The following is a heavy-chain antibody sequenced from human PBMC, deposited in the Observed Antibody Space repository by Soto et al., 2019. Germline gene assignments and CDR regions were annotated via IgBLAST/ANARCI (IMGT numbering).Heavy chain of an antibody. V-gene: IGHV3-9*01. J-gene: IGHJ4*02. Sequence: EVQLVESGGGLVQPGRSLRLSCAASGFTFDDYAMHWVRQAPGKGLEWVSAISWNVGSIAYADSVKGRFTISRDNAKNSLYLQMNSLRAEDTALYYCAKGVAGWYYFDYWGQGTLVTVSS. D-gene: IGHD3-3*01. CDR1: GFTFDDYA. CDR3: AKGVAGWYYFDY. CDR2: ISWNVGSI.